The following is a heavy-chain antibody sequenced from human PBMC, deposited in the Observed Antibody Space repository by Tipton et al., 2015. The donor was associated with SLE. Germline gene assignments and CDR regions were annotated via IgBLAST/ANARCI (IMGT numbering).Heavy chain of an antibody. CDR1: GASISSNNFY. CDR2: VYYSGNT. J-gene: IGHJ4*02. D-gene: IGHD3-22*01. V-gene: IGHV4-39*07. CDR3: ATYFYDATGYQSVDD. Sequence: TLSLTCTVSGASISSNNFYCGWIRQAPGKGLEWIGTVYYSGNTYYNPSLKSRITISVDTSKNQFSLHLTSVTSADTAVYYCATYFYDATGYQSVDDWGQGALVTVSS.